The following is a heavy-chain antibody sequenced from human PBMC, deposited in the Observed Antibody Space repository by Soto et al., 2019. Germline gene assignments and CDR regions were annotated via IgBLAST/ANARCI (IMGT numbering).Heavy chain of an antibody. CDR3: AAELRYSGSHDPPGY. V-gene: IGHV1-58*01. D-gene: IGHD1-26*01. Sequence: QMQLVQSGPEVKKPGTSVKVSCKASGFTFTSSAVQWVRQARGQRLEWIGWIVVGSGNTNYAQKFQERVTITGDMSTSTAHMELSSLRSEDTAVYYCAAELRYSGSHDPPGYWGQGTLVTVSS. CDR2: IVVGSGNT. J-gene: IGHJ4*02. CDR1: GFTFTSSA.